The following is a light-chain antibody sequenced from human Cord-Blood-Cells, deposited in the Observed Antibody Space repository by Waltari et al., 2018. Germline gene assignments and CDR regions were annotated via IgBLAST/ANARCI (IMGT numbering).Light chain of an antibody. V-gene: IGKV1-5*03. CDR3: QQYNSYPIT. CDR2: KAS. J-gene: IGKJ5*01. Sequence: DTQTTQSPSTLSASVGDRVTTTCRASQSISSWLAWYQQKPGKAPKILIYKASSLESGVPSWFSGSGSGTEFTLTISSLQPDDFATYYCQQYNSYPITFGQGTRLEIK. CDR1: QSISSW.